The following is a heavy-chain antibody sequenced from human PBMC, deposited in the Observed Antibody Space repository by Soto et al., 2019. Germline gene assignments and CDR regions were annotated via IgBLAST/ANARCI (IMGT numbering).Heavy chain of an antibody. D-gene: IGHD3-10*01. CDR1: GGSITTNY. CDR2: IYYSGST. CDR3: GRAKLLYGSGSYYPTPTRYYYYGMDV. J-gene: IGHJ6*02. V-gene: IGHV4-59*12. Sequence: PSETLSLTCTVSGGSITTNYWSWIRQPPGKGLEWIGYIYYSGSTNYNPSLKSRVTISVDKSKNQFSLKLSSVTAADTAVYYCGRAKLLYGSGSYYPTPTRYYYYGMDVWGQGTTVTAP.